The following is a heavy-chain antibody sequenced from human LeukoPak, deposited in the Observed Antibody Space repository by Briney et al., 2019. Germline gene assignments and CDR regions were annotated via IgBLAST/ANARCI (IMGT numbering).Heavy chain of an antibody. V-gene: IGHV3-23*01. Sequence: GGSLRLFCAASGFTFSNYDMGWVRHAPGKGLEWVSTISGRGGRTYYTDSVKGRFTFSRDNSKNTLYLQMNSLTADDTAVYYCAKVSSRYFDFDCWGQGTLVTVSS. CDR2: ISGRGGRT. J-gene: IGHJ4*02. CDR3: AKVSSRYFDFDC. CDR1: GFTFSNYD. D-gene: IGHD6-13*01.